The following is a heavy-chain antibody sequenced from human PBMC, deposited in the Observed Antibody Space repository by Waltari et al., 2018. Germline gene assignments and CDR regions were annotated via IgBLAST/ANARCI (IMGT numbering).Heavy chain of an antibody. Sequence: QVQLVQSGAEVKKPGSSVKVSCKASGGTFSSYAISWVRQAPGQGLEWMGGIIPIFGTANYAQKFQGRVTITADESTSTAYMELSSLRSEDTAVYYCASAGRGITGTTGYFDYWGQGTLVTVSS. D-gene: IGHD1-7*01. J-gene: IGHJ4*02. V-gene: IGHV1-69*01. CDR3: ASAGRGITGTTGYFDY. CDR2: IIPIFGTA. CDR1: GGTFSSYA.